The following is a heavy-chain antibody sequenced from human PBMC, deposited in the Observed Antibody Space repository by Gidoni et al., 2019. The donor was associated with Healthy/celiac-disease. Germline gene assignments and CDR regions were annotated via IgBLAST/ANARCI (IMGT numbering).Heavy chain of an antibody. CDR2: ISSSSSYI. CDR3: ARREKDYYYYMDV. CDR1: GFTFSSYS. Sequence: EVQMVESGGGLVKPGGSLRLSCPASGFTFSSYSMKWGRQAPGKGLEWVSSISSSSSYIYYADSVKGRFTISRDNAKNSLYLQMNSLRAEDTAVYYCARREKDYYYYMDVWGKGTTVTVSS. V-gene: IGHV3-21*01. D-gene: IGHD1-26*01. J-gene: IGHJ6*03.